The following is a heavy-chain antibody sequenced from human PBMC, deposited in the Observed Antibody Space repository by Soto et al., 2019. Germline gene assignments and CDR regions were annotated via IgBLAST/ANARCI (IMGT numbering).Heavy chain of an antibody. CDR3: AKESPEYYFDY. Sequence: GGSLRLSCAASGFTFSSYGMHWVRQAPGKGLEWVAVISYDGSNKYYADSVKGRFTISRDNSKNTLYLQMNSLRAEDTAVYYCAKESPEYYFDYWGQGTLVTVSS. CDR2: ISYDGSNK. J-gene: IGHJ4*02. V-gene: IGHV3-30*18. CDR1: GFTFSSYG. D-gene: IGHD6-6*01.